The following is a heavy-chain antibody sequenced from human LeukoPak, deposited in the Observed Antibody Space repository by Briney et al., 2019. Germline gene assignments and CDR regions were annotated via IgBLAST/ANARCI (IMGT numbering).Heavy chain of an antibody. CDR3: ARSPGGDYYFDY. CDR2: IYYSGST. V-gene: IGHV4-59*12. Sequence: SETLSLTCTVSGGSISSYYWSWIRQPPGKGLEWIGYIYYSGSTNYNPSLKSRVTISVDTSKNQFSLKLSSVTAADTAVYYCARSPGGDYYFDYWGQGTLVTVSS. CDR1: GGSISSYY. D-gene: IGHD3-16*01. J-gene: IGHJ4*02.